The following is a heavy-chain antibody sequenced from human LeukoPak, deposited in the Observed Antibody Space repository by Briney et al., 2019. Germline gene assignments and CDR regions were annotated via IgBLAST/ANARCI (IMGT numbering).Heavy chain of an antibody. CDR2: IYYSGST. CDR3: ATTSMDESAFNI. CDR1: GGSISGYY. Sequence: SETLSLTCTVSGGSISGYYWSWIRQPPGKGLEWIGYIYYSGSTNYNPSLKSRVTISVDTSKNQFSLKLSSVTAADTAVYYCATTSMDESAFNIWGQGTMVTVSS. V-gene: IGHV4-59*01. D-gene: IGHD2-8*01. J-gene: IGHJ3*02.